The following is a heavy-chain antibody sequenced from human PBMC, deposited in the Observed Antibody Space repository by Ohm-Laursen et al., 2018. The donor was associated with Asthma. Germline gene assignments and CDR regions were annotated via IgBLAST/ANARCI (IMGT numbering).Heavy chain of an antibody. CDR1: GFTFSDYY. CDR3: ARGSPYYYDSSGYYPQFITQGYFDY. Sequence: GSLRLSCSASGFTFSDYYMSFIRQAPGKGLEWVSYIGNSGSAIYYADSVKGRFTLSRDNAKNSLYLQMNSLRAEDTAVYYCARGSPYYYDSSGYYPQFITQGYFDYWGQGTLVTVSS. J-gene: IGHJ4*02. V-gene: IGHV3-11*04. D-gene: IGHD3-22*01. CDR2: IGNSGSAI.